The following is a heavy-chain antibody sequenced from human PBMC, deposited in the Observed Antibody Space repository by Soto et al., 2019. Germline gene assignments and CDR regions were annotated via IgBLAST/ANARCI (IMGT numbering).Heavy chain of an antibody. CDR3: ARQRNSRVTQAYFDL. CDR2: IYYSGST. Sequence: PSETLSLTCTVTGDSISSRSYYWGWIRQPPGKGLEWIGSIYYSGSTYNNPSLRSRVSMSIDTSKDQYSLKLKSVTAADAALYFCARQRNSRVTQAYFDLWGPGSRVTVSS. D-gene: IGHD2-21*02. V-gene: IGHV4-39*01. J-gene: IGHJ4*02. CDR1: GDSISSRSYY.